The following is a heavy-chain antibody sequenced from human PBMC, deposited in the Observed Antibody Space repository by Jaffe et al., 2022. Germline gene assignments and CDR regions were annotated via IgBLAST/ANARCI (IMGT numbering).Heavy chain of an antibody. J-gene: IGHJ2*01. CDR3: AKRKSSVASRATVWFFDL. Sequence: EVQLLESGGGLVQPGGSLRLSCTASGFTFSHYVMTWVRQAPGKGLEWVSGISDSGDSTYYGDSVKGRFTISRDNSKNTLYLQMNSLRVEDTAVYYCAKRKSSVASRATVWFFDLWGRGTLVTVSS. D-gene: IGHD6-6*01. V-gene: IGHV3-23*01. CDR2: ISDSGDST. CDR1: GFTFSHYV.